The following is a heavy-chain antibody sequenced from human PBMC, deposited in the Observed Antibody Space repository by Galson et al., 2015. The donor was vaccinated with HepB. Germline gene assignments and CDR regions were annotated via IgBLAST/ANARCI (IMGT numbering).Heavy chain of an antibody. CDR3: ARDEHGSGSGWWFDP. D-gene: IGHD3-10*01. V-gene: IGHV1-69*13. CDR2: IIPIFGTA. CDR1: GGTFSSYA. J-gene: IGHJ5*02. Sequence: SVKVSCKASGGTFSSYAISWVRQAPGQGLEWMGGIIPIFGTANYAQKFQGRVTITADESTSTAYMELSSLRSEDTAVYYCARDEHGSGSGWWFDPRGQGTLVTVSS.